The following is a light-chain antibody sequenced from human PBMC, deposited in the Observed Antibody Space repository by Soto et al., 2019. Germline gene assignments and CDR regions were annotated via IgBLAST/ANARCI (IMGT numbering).Light chain of an antibody. V-gene: IGKV3-11*01. CDR3: QQRHMWPIT. CDR1: QSFRGL. Sequence: EVVLTQSPVTVSLSPGERATLSCRASQSFRGLLAWYQQKPGQAPRILIYDAYNRATGIPPRFSGSGSGTDFTLTISSLEPEDSEVYYCQQRHMWPITFGQGTRLEIK. CDR2: DAY. J-gene: IGKJ5*01.